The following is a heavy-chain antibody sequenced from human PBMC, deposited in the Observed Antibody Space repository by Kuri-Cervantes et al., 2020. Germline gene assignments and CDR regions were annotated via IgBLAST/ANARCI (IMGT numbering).Heavy chain of an antibody. D-gene: IGHD2-15*01. V-gene: IGHV3-33*01. CDR1: GFTFSSYG. CDR2: IWYDGSNK. J-gene: IGHJ4*02. Sequence: GESLKISCAASGFTFSSYGMHWVRQAPGKGLEWVAVIWYDGSNKYYADSVKGRSTISRDNSKNTLYLQMNSLRAEDTALYYCARAARRPYSYYFDYWGQGTLVTVSS. CDR3: ARAARRPYSYYFDY.